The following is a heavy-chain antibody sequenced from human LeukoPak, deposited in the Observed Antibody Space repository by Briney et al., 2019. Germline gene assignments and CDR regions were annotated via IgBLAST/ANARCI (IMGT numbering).Heavy chain of an antibody. Sequence: GGSLRLSCAASGFTFSSYWMSWVRQAPGKGLEWVANIKQDGSEKYYVDSVKGRFTISRDNGKNSLCLQMNSLRVEDTAVYYCARVNKYCSGVSCYSTYWGQGTLVTVPS. V-gene: IGHV3-7*04. D-gene: IGHD2-15*01. CDR1: GFTFSSYW. CDR3: ARVNKYCSGVSCYSTY. CDR2: IKQDGSEK. J-gene: IGHJ4*02.